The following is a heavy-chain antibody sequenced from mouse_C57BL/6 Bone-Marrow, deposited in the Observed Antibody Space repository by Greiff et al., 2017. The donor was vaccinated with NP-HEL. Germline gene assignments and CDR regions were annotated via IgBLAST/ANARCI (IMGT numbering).Heavy chain of an antibody. J-gene: IGHJ3*01. Sequence: EVQLQQSGPELVKPGASVKISCKASGYTFTDYYMNWVKQSHGKSLEWIGDINPNNGGTSYNQKFKGKATLTVDKSSSTAYMELRSLTSEDSAVYYCARSGITTGAYWGQGTLVTVSA. CDR1: GYTFTDYY. D-gene: IGHD1-1*01. CDR2: INPNNGGT. V-gene: IGHV1-26*01. CDR3: ARSGITTGAY.